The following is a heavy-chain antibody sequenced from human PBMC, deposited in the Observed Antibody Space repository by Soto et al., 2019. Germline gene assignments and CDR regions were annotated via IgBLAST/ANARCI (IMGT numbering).Heavy chain of an antibody. V-gene: IGHV4-59*12. Sequence: QVQLQESGPGLVKPSETLSLTCTVSGVSISSYYWSWIRQPPGKALEWIGYIYNTGSTNYTPSLKGRVSISIDSSKNQFSLKLTSVTAADAAVYYCAMVPAAPHWVYYFGMDVWGQGTTVTVSS. CDR1: GVSISSYY. D-gene: IGHD2-2*01. CDR3: AMVPAAPHWVYYFGMDV. CDR2: IYNTGST. J-gene: IGHJ6*02.